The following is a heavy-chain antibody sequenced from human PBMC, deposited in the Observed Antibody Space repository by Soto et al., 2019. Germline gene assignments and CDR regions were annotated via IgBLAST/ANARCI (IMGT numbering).Heavy chain of an antibody. Sequence: EVQLLESGGGLVQPGGSLRLSCAASGFTFNSYAMAWIRQVPGKGLDYVASIDGSGSGTYYADSAKGRFTISRDNSKDTVYLQMNSLRAEVTALYYCARSTGYDWGQGTVVTVSS. CDR2: IDGSGSGT. J-gene: IGHJ4*02. CDR3: ARSTGYD. V-gene: IGHV3-23*01. D-gene: IGHD5-12*01. CDR1: GFTFNSYA.